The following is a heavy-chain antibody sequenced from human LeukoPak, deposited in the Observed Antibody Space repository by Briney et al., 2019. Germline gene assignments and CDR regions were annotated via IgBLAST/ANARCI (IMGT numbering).Heavy chain of an antibody. CDR1: GFSHSNQA. Sequence: GGSLSLLRSASGFSHSNQAMQCARHARARARVYVSGHSRNGGRPHYAESVKGRFTISRENSKKTLYLQMSSLRAEDTAVYYCVSTYYFDSSGYYPFDYWGQGTLVTVSS. V-gene: IGHV3-64D*09. D-gene: IGHD3-22*01. CDR2: HSRNGGRP. J-gene: IGHJ4*02. CDR3: VSTYYFDSSGYYPFDY.